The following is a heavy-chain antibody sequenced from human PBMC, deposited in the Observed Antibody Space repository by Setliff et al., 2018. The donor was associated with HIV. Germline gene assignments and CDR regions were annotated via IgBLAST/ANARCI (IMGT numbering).Heavy chain of an antibody. CDR1: GFTVSRFY. V-gene: IGHV3-53*01. CDR2: IYSDGSS. J-gene: IGHJ4*02. D-gene: IGHD2-15*01. Sequence: GSLRLSCAASGFTVSRFYMSWVRQAPGKGLEWVSVIYSDGSSYYADSVKGRFTISRDNSKNTLYLQMNSLRAEDTALYYCATDVAGKYDYWGQGTLVTVSS. CDR3: ATDVAGKYDY.